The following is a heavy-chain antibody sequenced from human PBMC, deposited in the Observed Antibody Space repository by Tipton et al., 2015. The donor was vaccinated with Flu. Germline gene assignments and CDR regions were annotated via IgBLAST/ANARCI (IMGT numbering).Heavy chain of an antibody. CDR3: ARVGGDYYDSSGYERLDY. Sequence: QLVQSGAEVKKPGSSVKVSCKASGGTFSSYAISRVRQAPGQGLEWMGRIIPIFGTANYAQKFQGRVTITADESTSTAYMELSSLRSEDTAVYYCARVGGDYYDSSGYERLDYWGQGTLVTVSS. CDR1: GGTFSSYA. V-gene: IGHV1-69*18. J-gene: IGHJ4*02. CDR2: IIPIFGTA. D-gene: IGHD3-22*01.